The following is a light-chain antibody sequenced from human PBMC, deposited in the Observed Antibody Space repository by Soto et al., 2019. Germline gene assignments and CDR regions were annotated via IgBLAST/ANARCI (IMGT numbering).Light chain of an antibody. V-gene: IGLV2-14*01. CDR1: SSDVGGYNY. Sequence: QSALTQSASVSGSPGQSITISCTGTSSDVGGYNYVSWYQQHPGKAPKLMIYDVSNRPSGVSNRFSGSKSGNTASLTISGLHADDEADYYCSSYTSSSTLMVFGGGTKLTVL. CDR2: DVS. J-gene: IGLJ2*01. CDR3: SSYTSSSTLMV.